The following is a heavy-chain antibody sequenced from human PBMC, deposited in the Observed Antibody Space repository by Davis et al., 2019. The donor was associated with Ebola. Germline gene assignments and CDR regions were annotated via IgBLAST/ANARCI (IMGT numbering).Heavy chain of an antibody. D-gene: IGHD3-3*01. J-gene: IGHJ5*02. V-gene: IGHV4-59*01. CDR2: IYYSGST. CDR1: GGSISSYY. CDR3: ARVNYDFWSGYYSGTWFDP. Sequence: MPSETLSLTCTVSGGSISSYYWSWIRQSPGKGLEWIGYIYYSGSTHYNPSLESRVTISVDTSKNQFSLKLSSVTAADTAVYYCARVNYDFWSGYYSGTWFDPWGQGTLVTVSS.